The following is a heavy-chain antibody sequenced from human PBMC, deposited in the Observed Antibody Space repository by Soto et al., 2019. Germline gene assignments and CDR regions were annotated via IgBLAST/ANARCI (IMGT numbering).Heavy chain of an antibody. CDR1: GFTFSSYA. D-gene: IGHD3-10*01. CDR2: ISGSGGST. J-gene: IGHJ4*02. CDR3: AKVEGSGSGSYRYVGFDY. Sequence: GGSLRLSCAASGFTFSSYAMSWVRQAPGKGLEWVSAISGSGGSTYYADSVKGRFTISRDNSKNTLYLQMNSLRAEDTAVYYCAKVEGSGSGSYRYVGFDYWGQGTLVTVSS. V-gene: IGHV3-23*01.